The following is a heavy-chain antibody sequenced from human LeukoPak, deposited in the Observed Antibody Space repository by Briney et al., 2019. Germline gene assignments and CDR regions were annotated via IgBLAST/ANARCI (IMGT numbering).Heavy chain of an antibody. J-gene: IGHJ4*02. D-gene: IGHD3-22*01. V-gene: IGHV4-38-2*01. Sequence: SETLSLTCAVSGFSLSSHSYWGWVRQPPGKGLEWIGSIYQSGDTYYNPSLKSRASISIDTSGNQFSLRLTSVTAADTAFYYCAQVTMIVDLTQYSFDSWGQGTLVTVSS. CDR3: AQVTMIVDLTQYSFDS. CDR1: GFSLSSHSY. CDR2: IYQSGDT.